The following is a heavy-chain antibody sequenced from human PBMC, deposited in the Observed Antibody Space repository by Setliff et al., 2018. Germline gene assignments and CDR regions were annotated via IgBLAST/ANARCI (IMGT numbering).Heavy chain of an antibody. Sequence: SETLSLTCTVSGGSVSSGSYYWSWIRQPAGKGLEWIGRIYTDGTTNYNPSLKSRVSISADTSMNHFSLRMTSVSAADTAVYYCAKEHVVISFVTNTHHHYGMDVWGQGATVTVSS. J-gene: IGHJ6*02. CDR3: AKEHVVISFVTNTHHHYGMDV. CDR1: GGSVSSGSYY. D-gene: IGHD2-8*01. CDR2: IYTDGTT. V-gene: IGHV4-61*02.